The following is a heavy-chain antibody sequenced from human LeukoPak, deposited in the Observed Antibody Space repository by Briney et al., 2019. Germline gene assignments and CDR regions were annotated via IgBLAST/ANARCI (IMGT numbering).Heavy chain of an antibody. CDR1: GYTFTSYY. CDR3: IAAAGTSDDY. D-gene: IGHD6-13*01. V-gene: IGHV1-46*01. J-gene: IGHJ4*02. Sequence: ASVTVSCTASGYTFTSYYMHWVRQAPGQGLGWMGIINLSGGSTSYAQKFQGRVTMTRDTSTSTVYMELSSLRAEDTAVYYCIAAAGTSDDYWGQGTLVTVSS. CDR2: INLSGGST.